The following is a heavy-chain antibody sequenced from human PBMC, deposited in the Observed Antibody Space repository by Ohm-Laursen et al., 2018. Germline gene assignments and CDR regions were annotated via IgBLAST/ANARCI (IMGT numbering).Heavy chain of an antibody. D-gene: IGHD2-15*01. CDR2: HSNPGST. Sequence: TLSLTCPVSGGSISSYYWSWIRQPPGKGLEWIGYHSNPGSTNYNPSLKGRFTISVNTSENQFSLKLTSVTATDTAVYYWARRGSGGRSFDHWGQGTLVTVSS. J-gene: IGHJ4*02. CDR1: GGSISSYY. CDR3: ARRGSGGRSFDH. V-gene: IGHV4-59*08.